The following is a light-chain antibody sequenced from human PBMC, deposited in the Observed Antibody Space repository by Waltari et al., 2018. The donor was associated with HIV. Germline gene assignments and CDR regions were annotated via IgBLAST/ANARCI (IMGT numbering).Light chain of an antibody. CDR1: ETISSW. CDR2: KAS. CDR3: QQYDGYWT. J-gene: IGKJ1*01. V-gene: IGKV1-5*03. Sequence: DIQMTQSPSTLSASVGDRVTITCRASETISSWLAWYQQKPGKPPKLLIYKASTLESRVPSRFSGSGSGTEFTLTISSLQPDDFATYYCQQYDGYWTFGQGTKVEIK.